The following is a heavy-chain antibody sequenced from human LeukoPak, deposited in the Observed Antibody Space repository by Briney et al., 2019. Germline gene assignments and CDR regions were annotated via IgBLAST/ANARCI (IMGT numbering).Heavy chain of an antibody. CDR2: IISSSSYI. CDR1: GFTFSSYS. D-gene: IGHD3-3*01. V-gene: IGHV3-21*01. CDR3: ARGSRKYYDFWSGYSSLIDY. Sequence: GGSLRLSCAASGFTFSSYSMNWVRQAPGKGLEWVSSIISSSSYIYYADSVKGRFTISRDNAKNSLYLQMNSLRAEDTAVYYCARGSRKYYDFWSGYSSLIDYWGQGTLVTVSS. J-gene: IGHJ4*02.